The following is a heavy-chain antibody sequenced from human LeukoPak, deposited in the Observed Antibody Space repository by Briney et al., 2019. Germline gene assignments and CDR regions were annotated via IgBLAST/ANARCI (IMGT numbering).Heavy chain of an antibody. CDR3: AKAGYDGSASNNWFDS. CDR1: GFTFSGYA. V-gene: IGHV3-23*01. CDR2: ISGSGDDT. Sequence: PGGSLRLSCAASGFTFSGYAMVWVRQTPGRGLECVSSISGSGDDTKYADSVKGRFTTSRDNFKNMLSLQMNSLRAEDTGVYYCAKAGYDGSASNNWFDSGGQGTLVIVSS. J-gene: IGHJ5*01. D-gene: IGHD1-26*01.